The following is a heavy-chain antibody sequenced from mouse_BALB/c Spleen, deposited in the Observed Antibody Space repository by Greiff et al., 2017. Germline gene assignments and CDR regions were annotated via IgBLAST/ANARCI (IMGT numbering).Heavy chain of an antibody. CDR1: GYSITSDYA. J-gene: IGHJ4*01. CDR2: ISYSGST. Sequence: EVHLVESGPGLVKPSQSLSLTCTVTGYSITSDYAWNWIRQFPGNKLEWMGYISYSGSTSYNPSLKSRISITRDTSKNQFFLQLNSVTTEDTATYYCARAGPSYAMDYWGQGTSVTVSS. CDR3: ARAGPSYAMDY. V-gene: IGHV3-2*02.